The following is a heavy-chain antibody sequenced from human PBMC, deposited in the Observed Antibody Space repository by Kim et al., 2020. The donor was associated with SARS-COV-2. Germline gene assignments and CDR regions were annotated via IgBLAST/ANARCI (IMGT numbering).Heavy chain of an antibody. Sequence: GGSLRLSCAGSGFTFSSYSINWVRLGPGKGLEWVSYISSSSSTIYYADSVKGRFTISRDNAKNSLYLQMNSLRDEDTAVYYCARVGAGSGFYFDYWGQGTLVTVSS. CDR3: ARVGAGSGFYFDY. CDR1: GFTFSSYS. J-gene: IGHJ4*02. CDR2: ISSSSSTI. V-gene: IGHV3-48*02. D-gene: IGHD6-19*01.